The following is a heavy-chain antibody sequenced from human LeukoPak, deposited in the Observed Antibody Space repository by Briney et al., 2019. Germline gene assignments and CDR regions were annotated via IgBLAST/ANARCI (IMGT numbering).Heavy chain of an antibody. D-gene: IGHD3-22*01. Sequence: ASVKVSCKASGYIFTSYYMHWVRQAPGQGLEWMGIINPNGGSTNYAQKFQGRVIMTRDTSTSTVYMELSSLRAEDTAIYYCARDETYDYESNGYLDFWGQGTVVTVSS. V-gene: IGHV1-46*01. CDR1: GYIFTSYY. CDR3: ARDETYDYESNGYLDF. CDR2: INPNGGST. J-gene: IGHJ4*02.